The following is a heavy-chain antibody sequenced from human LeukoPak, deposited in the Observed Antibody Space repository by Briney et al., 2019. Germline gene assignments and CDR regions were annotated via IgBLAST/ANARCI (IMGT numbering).Heavy chain of an antibody. Sequence: GGSLRLSCAASGFTFSSYGMHWVRQAPGKGLEWVAVIWYDGSNKYYADSVKGRFTISRDNSESTLYLQMNSLRVEDTALYYCARDPTASGPSYSENENYFDYWGQGTLVTVSS. V-gene: IGHV3-33*01. CDR1: GFTFSSYG. CDR3: ARDPTASGPSYSENENYFDY. J-gene: IGHJ4*02. CDR2: IWYDGSNK. D-gene: IGHD1-1*01.